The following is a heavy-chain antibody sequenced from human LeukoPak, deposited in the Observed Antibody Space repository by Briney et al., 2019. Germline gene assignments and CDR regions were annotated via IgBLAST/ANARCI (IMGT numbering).Heavy chain of an antibody. J-gene: IGHJ4*02. V-gene: IGHV3-23*01. Sequence: GGSLRLSCAASGFTFSSYAMSWVRQAPGKGLEWVSAISGSGGSTYYADSVKGRFTISRDNSKNTLYLQMNSLRAEDTAVYFCAKQSAGSSTWYSLHFDYWGQGTLVTVSS. D-gene: IGHD2-2*01. CDR3: AKQSAGSSTWYSLHFDY. CDR2: ISGSGGST. CDR1: GFTFSSYA.